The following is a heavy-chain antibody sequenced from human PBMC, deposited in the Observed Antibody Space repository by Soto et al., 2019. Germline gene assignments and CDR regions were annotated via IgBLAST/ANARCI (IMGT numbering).Heavy chain of an antibody. CDR2: ISWDGGST. CDR1: GFTFDDYT. V-gene: IGHV3-43*01. Sequence: PGGSLRLSCAASGFTFDDYTMHWVRQAPGKGLEWVSLISWDGGSTYYADSVKGRFTISRDNSKNSLYLQMNSLRTEGTALYYCAPTATGYCSGGSCYRGAFDIWGQGTKVTVSS. CDR3: APTATGYCSGGSCYRGAFDI. D-gene: IGHD2-15*01. J-gene: IGHJ3*02.